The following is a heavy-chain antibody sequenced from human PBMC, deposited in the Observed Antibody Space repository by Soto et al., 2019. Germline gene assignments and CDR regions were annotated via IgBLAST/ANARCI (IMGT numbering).Heavy chain of an antibody. CDR3: ARGSQLERDALDI. D-gene: IGHD1-1*01. Sequence: QVQLQESGPGLVKPLQTLSLTCSVSGVSINSGGYYWSWLRHHPGKGLEWIGYIYYTGHTFYNASLKSRVAMSLDTSENQFSLKLSSVTAADTAVYYCARGSQLERDALDIWGQGTMVTVSS. V-gene: IGHV4-31*03. CDR1: GVSINSGGYY. CDR2: IYYTGHT. J-gene: IGHJ3*02.